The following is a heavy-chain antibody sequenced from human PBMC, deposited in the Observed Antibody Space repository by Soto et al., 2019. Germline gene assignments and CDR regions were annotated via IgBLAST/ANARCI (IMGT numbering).Heavy chain of an antibody. CDR3: TSHWDWGSLGY. CDR2: IYYSGSI. CDR1: GGSISSDY. Sequence: QVQLPESGPGLVKPSETLSLTCTVSGGSISSDYWSWMRQPPGKGLVWIGCIYYSGSINYNPSFEGRAAISPDPPKIRFSPHRTSVTDADTAVYYRTSHWDWGSLGYWGQGTLVTVSS. V-gene: IGHV4-59*08. J-gene: IGHJ4*02. D-gene: IGHD3-16*01.